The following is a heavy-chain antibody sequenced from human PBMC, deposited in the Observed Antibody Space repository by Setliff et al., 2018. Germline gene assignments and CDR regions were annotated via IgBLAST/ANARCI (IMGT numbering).Heavy chain of an antibody. D-gene: IGHD3-22*01. CDR2: ISWDGTKT. J-gene: IGHJ4*02. CDR1: GFTFSNYA. CDR3: AKVLDTTGYYYFDF. V-gene: IGHV3-30*18. Sequence: GGSLRLSCAASGFTFSNYAIHWVRQAPGKGLECVALISWDGTKTSYADSVRGRFTISRDGSKSTLYLDMVSLRSEDTAVYYCAKVLDTTGYYYFDFWGQGTLVTVSS.